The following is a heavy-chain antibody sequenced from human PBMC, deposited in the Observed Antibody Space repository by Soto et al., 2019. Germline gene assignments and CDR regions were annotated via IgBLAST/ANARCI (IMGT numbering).Heavy chain of an antibody. J-gene: IGHJ4*02. CDR1: GDSVNSGSYF. V-gene: IGHV4-61*01. CDR2: IYHSGST. CDR3: ARDRDHTYDY. Sequence: QVQLQESGPGLVKPSETLSLTCTVSGDSVNSGSYFWSWVRQPPGKGLEWIGYIYHSGSTNYKPSLKSRVAISLDTSRNQVSLKLSSVSTADTAVYYCARDRDHTYDYWGQGTLVTVSS.